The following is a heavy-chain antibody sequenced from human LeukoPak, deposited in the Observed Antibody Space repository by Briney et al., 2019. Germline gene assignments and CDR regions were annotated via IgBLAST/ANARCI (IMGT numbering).Heavy chain of an antibody. CDR3: ARDGATVTTPNYYGMDV. J-gene: IGHJ6*02. D-gene: IGHD4-17*01. CDR2: IKKDGREK. Sequence: GGSLRLSCAASGFTFSNDWMSWVRQAPGKGLEWVANIKKDGREKYYVDSVKGRLTISRDNAKNSLYLQMNSLRVEDTAVYYCARDGATVTTPNYYGMDVWGQGTTVTVSS. CDR1: GFTFSNDW. V-gene: IGHV3-7*01.